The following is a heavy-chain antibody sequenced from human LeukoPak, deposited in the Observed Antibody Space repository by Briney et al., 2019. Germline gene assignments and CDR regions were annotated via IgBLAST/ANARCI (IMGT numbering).Heavy chain of an antibody. Sequence: GGSLRLSCAASGITFGNNWMHWVRQGPGKGLVWISRINSDGGGAIYADSVKGRFTISRDNAKNSLYLQMNSLRAEDTAVYYCARSYSSGYDYWGQGTLVTVSS. CDR3: ARSYSSGYDY. J-gene: IGHJ4*02. V-gene: IGHV3-74*01. CDR2: INSDGGGA. D-gene: IGHD6-19*01. CDR1: GITFGNNW.